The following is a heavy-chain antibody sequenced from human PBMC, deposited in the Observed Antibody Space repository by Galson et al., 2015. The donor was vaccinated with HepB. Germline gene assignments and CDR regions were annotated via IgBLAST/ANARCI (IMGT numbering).Heavy chain of an antibody. V-gene: IGHV1-18*01. CDR2: ISPYNRGT. D-gene: IGHD2-15*01. J-gene: IGHJ5*02. CDR3: ARGALVGVVGGSQNNWFAP. Sequence: SVKVSCKASGYTFSTYSITWVRQAPGQGLEWMGWISPYNRGTKYARNFQGRVTMTTDTFTSTAYMELRSLRSDDTAFYYCARGALVGVVGGSQNNWFAPWGQGTLVTVSS. CDR1: GYTFSTYS.